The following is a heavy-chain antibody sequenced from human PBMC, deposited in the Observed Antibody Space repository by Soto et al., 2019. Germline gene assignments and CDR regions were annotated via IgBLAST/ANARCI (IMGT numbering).Heavy chain of an antibody. CDR1: GGAIGGYY. CDR3: ARGQRFSDSFDP. CDR2: IYSSGGT. Sequence: TSETLSLTCTVSGGAIGGYYWTWIRQSAGKGLEWIGRIYSSGGTKYNPSLQSRVTMSLDTSKNQFSLRLTSVTAADTAVYYCARGQRFSDSFDPWGQGTLVTVSS. D-gene: IGHD3-3*01. V-gene: IGHV4-4*07. J-gene: IGHJ5*02.